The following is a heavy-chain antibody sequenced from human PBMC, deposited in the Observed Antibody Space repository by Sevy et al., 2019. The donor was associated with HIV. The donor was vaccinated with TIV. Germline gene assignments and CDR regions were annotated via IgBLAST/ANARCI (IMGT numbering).Heavy chain of an antibody. Sequence: SETLSLTYTVSGGSISNYYWNWILQPPGKELEWIGYIYYSGGTNYNPSLRSRVTMSADTSKNQFSLKLSFVTAADTAMYYCARANSGSYGWFDPWGQGTLVTVSS. V-gene: IGHV4-59*01. CDR3: ARANSGSYGWFDP. CDR1: GGSISNYY. D-gene: IGHD1-26*01. CDR2: IYYSGGT. J-gene: IGHJ5*02.